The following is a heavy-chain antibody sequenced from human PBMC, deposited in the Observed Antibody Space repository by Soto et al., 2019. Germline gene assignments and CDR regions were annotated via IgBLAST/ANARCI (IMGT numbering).Heavy chain of an antibody. CDR3: AGVQYSGYDWRVFDY. J-gene: IGHJ4*02. D-gene: IGHD5-12*01. CDR1: GYTFTSYA. V-gene: IGHV1-3*01. Sequence: ASVKVSCKASGYTFTSYAMHWVRQAPGQRLEWMGWINAGNGNTKYSQKFQGRVTMTRNTSISTAYMELSSLRSEDTAVYYCAGVQYSGYDWRVFDYWGQGTLVTVS. CDR2: INAGNGNT.